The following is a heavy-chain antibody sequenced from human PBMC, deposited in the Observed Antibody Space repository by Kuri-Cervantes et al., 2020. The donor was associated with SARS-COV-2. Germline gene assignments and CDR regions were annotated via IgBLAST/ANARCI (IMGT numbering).Heavy chain of an antibody. CDR2: IYSGGST. V-gene: IGHV3-53*05. Sequence: GESLKISCAASGFTVSSNYMSWVRQAPGKGLEWVSVIYSGGSTYYADSVKGRFTISRDNSKNTLYLQMNSLRAEDMALYYCARRNDFWSGAYFDYWGQGTLVTVSS. CDR1: GFTVSSNY. D-gene: IGHD3-3*01. J-gene: IGHJ4*02. CDR3: ARRNDFWSGAYFDY.